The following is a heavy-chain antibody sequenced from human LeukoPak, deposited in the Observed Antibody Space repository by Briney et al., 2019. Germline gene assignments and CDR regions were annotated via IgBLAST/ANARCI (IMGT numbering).Heavy chain of an antibody. V-gene: IGHV1-2*02. CDR1: GYTFTGYY. CDR3: ARDSYRTRNYNWFDP. CDR2: INPNSGGT. Sequence: ASVKVSCKASGYTFTGYYMHWVRQAPGQGLEWMGWINPNSGGTNYAQKFQGRVTMTRDTSISTAYMEPSSLRSEDTAVYYCARDSYRTRNYNWFDPWGQGTLVTVSS. J-gene: IGHJ5*02. D-gene: IGHD1-7*01.